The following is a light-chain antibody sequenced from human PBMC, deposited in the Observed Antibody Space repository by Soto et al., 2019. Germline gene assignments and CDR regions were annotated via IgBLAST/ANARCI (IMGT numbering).Light chain of an antibody. CDR2: DVT. CDR1: SSDVGGYNY. V-gene: IGLV2-14*03. CDR3: TSYTTSSPYLV. J-gene: IGLJ3*02. Sequence: QSALTQPASVSGSPGQSITISCTGTSSDVGGYNYVSLYQHHPGKAPKLMIYDVTNRPSGVSNRFSGSKSGNTASLTISGLQAEDEADYYCTSYTTSSPYLVFGGGTKVTVL.